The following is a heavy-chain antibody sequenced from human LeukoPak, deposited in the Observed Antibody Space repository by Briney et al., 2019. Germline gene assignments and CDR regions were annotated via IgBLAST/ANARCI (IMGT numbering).Heavy chain of an antibody. V-gene: IGHV4-31*03. CDR2: IYYSGSI. D-gene: IGHD3-10*01. CDR3: ARDRSYHPNWFDP. Sequence: PSETLSLTCTVSGGSISSGGYYWSWIRQHPGKGLERIGYIYYSGSIYYNPSLKSRVTISVDTSKNQFSLKLSSVTAADTAMYYCARDRSYHPNWFDPWGQGTLVTVSS. CDR1: GGSISSGGYY. J-gene: IGHJ5*02.